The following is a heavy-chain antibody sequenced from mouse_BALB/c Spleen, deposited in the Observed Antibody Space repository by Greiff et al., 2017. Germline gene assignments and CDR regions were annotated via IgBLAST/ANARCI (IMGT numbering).Heavy chain of an antibody. J-gene: IGHJ2*01. CDR3: AENSYYFDY. Sequence: EVKLMESGAELVKPGASVKLSCTASGFNIKDTYMHWVKQRPEQGLEWIGRIDPANGNTKYDPKFQGKATITADTSSNTAYLQLSSLTSEDTAVYYCAENSYYFDYWGQGTTLTVSS. CDR1: GFNIKDTY. CDR2: IDPANGNT. V-gene: IGHV14-3*02.